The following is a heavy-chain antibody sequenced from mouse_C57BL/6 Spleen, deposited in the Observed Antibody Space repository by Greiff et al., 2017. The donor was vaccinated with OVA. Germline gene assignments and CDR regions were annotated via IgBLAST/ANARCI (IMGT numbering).Heavy chain of an antibody. CDR2: IYPGDGDP. V-gene: IGHV1-82*01. CDR3: AREDYGRENAMDY. Sequence: VQLQQSGPELVKPGASVKISCKASGYAFSSSWLNWVKQRPGKGLEWIGRIYPGDGDPTYNGTLKGKVTLTADKSSSTANMQLSSLTAEDSAVYYSAREDYGRENAMDYWGQGTSVTVSS. CDR1: GYAFSSSW. J-gene: IGHJ4*01. D-gene: IGHD1-1*01.